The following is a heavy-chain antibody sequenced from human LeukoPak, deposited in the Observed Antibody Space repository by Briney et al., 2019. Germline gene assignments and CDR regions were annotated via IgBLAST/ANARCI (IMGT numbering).Heavy chain of an antibody. V-gene: IGHV4-4*07. Sequence: TETLSLTCTVSGGSISSYYWSWIRQPAGKGLEWIGRIYTSGSTNYNPSLKSRVTISVDTSKNQFSLKLSSVTAADTAVYYCARERAYYDFWSGYYSPYYYYYMDVWGKGTTVTVSS. CDR1: GGSISSYY. D-gene: IGHD3-3*01. J-gene: IGHJ6*03. CDR3: ARERAYYDFWSGYYSPYYYYYMDV. CDR2: IYTSGST.